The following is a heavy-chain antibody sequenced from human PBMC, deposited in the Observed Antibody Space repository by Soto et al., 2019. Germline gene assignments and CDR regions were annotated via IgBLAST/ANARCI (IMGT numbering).Heavy chain of an antibody. CDR3: ARVLRGEYHLLPNWFDP. Sequence: QVQLQQWGAGLLKPSETLSLTCAVYGGSFSGYYWSWIRQPPGKGLEWIGEINHSGSTNYNPSLKSRVTISVDTSKNQFSLKLSSVTAADTAVYYCARVLRGEYHLLPNWFDPWGQGTLVTVSS. CDR2: INHSGST. CDR1: GGSFSGYY. V-gene: IGHV4-34*01. J-gene: IGHJ5*02. D-gene: IGHD2-2*01.